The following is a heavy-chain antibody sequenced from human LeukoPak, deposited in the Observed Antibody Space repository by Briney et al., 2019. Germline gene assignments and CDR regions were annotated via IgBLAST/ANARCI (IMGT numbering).Heavy chain of an antibody. CDR3: ARDLGRGSSSSKTDY. CDR1: GFTFSSYW. J-gene: IGHJ4*02. V-gene: IGHV3-7*01. Sequence: GGSLRLSCAASGFTFSSYWMSWVRQAPGKGLEWVANIKQDGSEKYYVDSVKGRFTISRDNAKNSLYLQMDSLRAEDTAVYYCARDLGRGSSSSKTDYWGQGTLVTVSS. CDR2: IKQDGSEK. D-gene: IGHD6-6*01.